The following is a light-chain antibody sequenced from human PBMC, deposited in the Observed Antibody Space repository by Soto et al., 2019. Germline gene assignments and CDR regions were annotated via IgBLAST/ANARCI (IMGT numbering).Light chain of an antibody. CDR1: QNISSY. V-gene: IGKV1-39*01. Sequence: DIQMTESPSSLSASVGDRVTITCRASQNISSYLNWYQQTPGKAPKLLIYAASSLQSGVPSRSSGSGSGTDFTLTISSLQPEDFATYYCQQSYKMPPTFGQGTKVDIK. CDR3: QQSYKMPPT. J-gene: IGKJ1*01. CDR2: AAS.